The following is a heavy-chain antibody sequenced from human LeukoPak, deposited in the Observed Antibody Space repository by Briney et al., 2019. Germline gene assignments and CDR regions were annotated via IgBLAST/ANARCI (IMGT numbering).Heavy chain of an antibody. CDR1: GFTFSSYA. CDR2: ISGSGGCT. Sequence: TGGSLRLSCAASGFTFSSYAMSWVRQAPGKGLEWVSAISGSGGCTYYADSVKGRFTISRDNSKNTLYLQMNSLRAEDTAVYYCAKDRVGATRVNWFDPWGQGTLVTVSS. CDR3: AKDRVGATRVNWFDP. V-gene: IGHV3-23*01. J-gene: IGHJ5*02. D-gene: IGHD1-26*01.